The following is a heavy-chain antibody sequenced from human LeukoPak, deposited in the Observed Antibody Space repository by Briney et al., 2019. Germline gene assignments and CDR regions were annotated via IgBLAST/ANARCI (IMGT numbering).Heavy chain of an antibody. J-gene: IGHJ4*02. CDR1: GFTFNNYA. D-gene: IGHD6-13*01. CDR2: ISDSDGST. V-gene: IGHV3-23*01. Sequence: PGGSLRLSCVASGFTFNNYAMNWVRQAPGKGLEWVSAISDSDGSTKYADSVKGRFTISTDKSKNTLYLQMNSLRAEDTAVYYCARMAAAGRCFDYWGQGTLVTVSS. CDR3: ARMAAAGRCFDY.